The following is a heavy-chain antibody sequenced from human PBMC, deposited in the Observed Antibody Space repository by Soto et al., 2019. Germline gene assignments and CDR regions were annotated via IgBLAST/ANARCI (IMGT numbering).Heavy chain of an antibody. CDR2: ISWNSGSI. Sequence: EVQLVESGGGLVQPGRSLRLSCAASGFTFDDYAMHWVRQAPGKGLEWVSGISWNSGSIGYADSVKGRFTISRDNAKNSLYLQMNSLRAEDTALYYCSRLMGSTVAFDIWGQGTMVTVSS. V-gene: IGHV3-9*01. CDR1: GFTFDDYA. D-gene: IGHD2-8*01. J-gene: IGHJ3*02. CDR3: SRLMGSTVAFDI.